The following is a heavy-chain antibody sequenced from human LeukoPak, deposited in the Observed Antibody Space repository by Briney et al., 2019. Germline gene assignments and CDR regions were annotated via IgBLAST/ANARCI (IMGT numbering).Heavy chain of an antibody. CDR3: ARHPTRGYFDY. V-gene: IGHV4-39*01. J-gene: IGHJ4*02. Sequence: SETLSLTCTVSGGSISSTNYYWAWIRQPPGRGLEWIGSIYYTGTTFDNPSLKSRVTISVDTSKNQFSLKLSSVTAADTAVYYCARHPTRGYFDYWGQGTLVTVSS. CDR1: GGSISSTNYY. CDR2: IYYTGTT.